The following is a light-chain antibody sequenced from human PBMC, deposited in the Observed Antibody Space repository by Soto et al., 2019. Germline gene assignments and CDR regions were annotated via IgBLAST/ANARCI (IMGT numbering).Light chain of an antibody. CDR2: GAS. Sequence: EIVMTQSPATLSVSPGESATLSCRASQSVSNNLTWYQQKPGQPPRLLIYGASTRATGVPGRFSGSGSGTDFTLTISSLEPEDFAVYYCQQRSNWPPWTFGQGTKVDI. J-gene: IGKJ1*01. CDR1: QSVSNN. CDR3: QQRSNWPPWT. V-gene: IGKV3-15*01.